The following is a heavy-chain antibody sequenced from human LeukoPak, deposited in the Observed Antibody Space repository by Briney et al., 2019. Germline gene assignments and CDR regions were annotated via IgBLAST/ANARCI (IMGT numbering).Heavy chain of an antibody. J-gene: IGHJ4*02. CDR2: IWYDGSNK. CDR3: ARGTRYDSSGYYSQDLDH. CDR1: GFTFRTYG. Sequence: GGSLRLSCAASGFTFRTYGMHWVRQAPGKGLEWAAVIWYDGSNKYYADSVKGRFTISRDNSKNTLYLQMNSLRAEDTAVYYCARGTRYDSSGYYSQDLDHWGQGTLVTVSS. D-gene: IGHD3-22*01. V-gene: IGHV3-33*01.